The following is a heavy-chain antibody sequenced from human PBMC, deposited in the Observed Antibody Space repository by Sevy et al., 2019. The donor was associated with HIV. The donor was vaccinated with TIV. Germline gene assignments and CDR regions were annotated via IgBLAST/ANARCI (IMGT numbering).Heavy chain of an antibody. CDR3: ARDDDYGDYGTGFDY. D-gene: IGHD4-17*01. J-gene: IGHJ4*02. V-gene: IGHV3-48*02. CDR2: ISSSSSTI. Sequence: GGSLRLSCAASGFTFSSYSMNWVRQAPGKGLEWVSYISSSSSTIYYADSVKGRFTLSRDNAKNSLYLQMNSLRDEDTAVYYCARDDDYGDYGTGFDYWGQGTLVPVSS. CDR1: GFTFSSYS.